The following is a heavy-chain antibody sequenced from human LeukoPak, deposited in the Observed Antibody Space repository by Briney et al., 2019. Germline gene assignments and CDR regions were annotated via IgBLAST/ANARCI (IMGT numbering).Heavy chain of an antibody. V-gene: IGHV1-69*01. Sequence: ASVKVSCKASGGTFSSYAISWVRQAPGQGLEWMGGIIPIFGTANYAQKFQGRVTITADESTSTAYMELSSLRSEDTAVYYCARGNIVVVPADIFHYWFDPWGQGTLVTVSS. CDR1: GGTFSSYA. J-gene: IGHJ5*02. CDR2: IIPIFGTA. D-gene: IGHD2-2*02. CDR3: ARGNIVVVPADIFHYWFDP.